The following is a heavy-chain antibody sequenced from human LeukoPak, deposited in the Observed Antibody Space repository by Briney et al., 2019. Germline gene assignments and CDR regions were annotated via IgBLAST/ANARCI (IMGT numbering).Heavy chain of an antibody. V-gene: IGHV3-7*01. CDR3: ARDRAVAGFDY. D-gene: IGHD6-19*01. CDR1: GFTFSSYW. J-gene: IGHJ4*02. CDR2: IKQDGSNK. Sequence: GGSLRLSCAASGFTFSSYWMSWVRQAPGRGLEWVANIKQDGSNKYYADSVKGRFTISRDNSKNTLYLQMNSLRAEDTAVYYCARDRAVAGFDYWGQGTLVTVSS.